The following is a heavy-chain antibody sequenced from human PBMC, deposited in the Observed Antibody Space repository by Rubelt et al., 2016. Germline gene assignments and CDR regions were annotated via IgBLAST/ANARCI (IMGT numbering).Heavy chain of an antibody. D-gene: IGHD6-19*01. V-gene: IGHV3-30*04. Sequence: QVQLVESGGGVVQPGRSLRLSCAASGFTFSSYATHWVRQAPGKGLEWVAVISYDGSNKYYADSVKGRFTISRDNSKNTRDLQMNSLRAEDTAVYYCAREAVADHFFDYWGQGTLVTVSS. J-gene: IGHJ4*02. CDR1: GFTFSSYA. CDR3: AREAVADHFFDY. CDR2: ISYDGSNK.